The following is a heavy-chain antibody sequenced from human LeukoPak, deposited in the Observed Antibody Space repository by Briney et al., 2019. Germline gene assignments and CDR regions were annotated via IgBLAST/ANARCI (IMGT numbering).Heavy chain of an antibody. CDR3: ARARYSLFDY. CDR1: GFTFSDHS. CDR2: IKRDGSEK. D-gene: IGHD5-18*01. V-gene: IGHV3-7*01. Sequence: GGSLRLSCVASGFTFSDHSMMWVRQAPGKGLEWVANIKRDGSEKNYVDSVRGRFTISRDNAKNSLYLQMNSLRAEDTAVYYCARARYSLFDYWGQGTLVTVSS. J-gene: IGHJ4*02.